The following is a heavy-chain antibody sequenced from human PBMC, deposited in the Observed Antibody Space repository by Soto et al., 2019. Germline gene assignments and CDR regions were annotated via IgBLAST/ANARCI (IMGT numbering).Heavy chain of an antibody. D-gene: IGHD3-3*01. J-gene: IGHJ6*02. CDR3: ARGRFLEWLSRYYYYAMDV. Sequence: SVKVSCKASGGTFSSYAINWVRQSPGQGLEWMGGIIPIFGTVNYAQKFQGRVTITADESTSTAYMELSSLRSEDTAVYHCARGRFLEWLSRYYYYAMDVWGQGTTVTVSS. V-gene: IGHV1-69*13. CDR1: GGTFSSYA. CDR2: IIPIFGTV.